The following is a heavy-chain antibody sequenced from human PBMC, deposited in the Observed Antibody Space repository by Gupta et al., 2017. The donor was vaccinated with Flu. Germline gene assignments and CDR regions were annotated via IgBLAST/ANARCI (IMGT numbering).Heavy chain of an antibody. CDR3: AREKFCHTTTCYRYFDP. V-gene: IGHV1-2*06. D-gene: IGHD2-2*02. CDR2: INPHSGSK. CDR1: GYSFSDYY. Sequence: VQLVQSGAEVKKPGASVTFSCKASGYSFSDYYIHWVRQAPGQGLEWMGRINPHSGSKNYQQKFRGRVTITEDSSLSTAYMDLSRLTSDDTAVYYCAREKFCHTTTCYRYFDPWGQGTLVTVSS. J-gene: IGHJ5*02.